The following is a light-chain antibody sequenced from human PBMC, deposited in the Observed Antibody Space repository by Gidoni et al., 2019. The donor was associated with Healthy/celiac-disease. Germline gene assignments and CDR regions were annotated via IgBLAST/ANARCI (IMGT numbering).Light chain of an antibody. Sequence: EIVLTQSPGTLSLSPGERATLSCRASQSVSSSYLAWYQQKPRQAPRLLIYGASSRAPGIPDRFSGSGSGTDFTLTISRLEPEDFAVYYCQQYGSSSLTFGGGTKVEIK. CDR1: QSVSSSY. J-gene: IGKJ4*01. V-gene: IGKV3-20*01. CDR2: GAS. CDR3: QQYGSSSLT.